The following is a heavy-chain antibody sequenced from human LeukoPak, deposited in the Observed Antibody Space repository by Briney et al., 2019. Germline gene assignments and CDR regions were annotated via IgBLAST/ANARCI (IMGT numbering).Heavy chain of an antibody. CDR3: ASGSSGYDP. J-gene: IGHJ5*02. V-gene: IGHV4-59*12. Sequence: PSETLSLTCTVSGASISNYYWSWIRQPPGKGLECIGYVSYSGRTNHNPSLKSRVTISADTSKNQFSLKLSSVTAADTAVYFCASGSSGYDPWGQGTLVTVSS. CDR1: GASISNYY. CDR2: VSYSGRT. D-gene: IGHD5-12*01.